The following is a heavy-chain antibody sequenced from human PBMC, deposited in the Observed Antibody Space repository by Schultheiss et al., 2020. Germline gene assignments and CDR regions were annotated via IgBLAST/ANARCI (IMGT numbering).Heavy chain of an antibody. J-gene: IGHJ6*02. Sequence: GGSLRLSCAASGFMFSKYWMTWVRQAPGKGLEWVANIKQDGSDKFYVDSVKGRFTISRDNAKNSLYLQMSSLRAEDTAVYYCARDLHLAAPSFYDFWSGYQTDLYYYYGMDVWGQGTTVTVSS. D-gene: IGHD3-3*01. CDR2: IKQDGSDK. CDR1: GFMFSKYW. CDR3: ARDLHLAAPSFYDFWSGYQTDLYYYYGMDV. V-gene: IGHV3-7*01.